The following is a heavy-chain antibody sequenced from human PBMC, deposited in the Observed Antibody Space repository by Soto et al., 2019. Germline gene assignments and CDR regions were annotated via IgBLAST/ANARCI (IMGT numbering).Heavy chain of an antibody. J-gene: IGHJ6*02. CDR2: ISAYNGNT. D-gene: IGHD3-10*01. Sequence: ASVKVSCKASGYTFTSYVISWVRQAPGQGLEWMGWISAYNGNTNYAQKLQGRVTMTTDTSTSTAYMELRSLRSDDTAVYYCAREQHIRSPFYYYGMDVWGQGTTVTVSS. CDR1: GYTFTSYV. CDR3: AREQHIRSPFYYYGMDV. V-gene: IGHV1-18*01.